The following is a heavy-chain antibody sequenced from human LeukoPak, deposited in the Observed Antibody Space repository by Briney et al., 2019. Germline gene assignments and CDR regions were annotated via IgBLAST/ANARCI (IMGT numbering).Heavy chain of an antibody. J-gene: IGHJ3*02. V-gene: IGHV4-30-2*01. CDR3: ARTPSPPGGGNDAFDI. D-gene: IGHD3-16*01. CDR2: IYHSGST. CDR1: GGSISGGGYS. Sequence: PSETLSLTCAVSGGSISGGGYSWSWIRQPPGKGLEWIGYIYHSGSTYYNPSLKSRVTISVDRSKNQFSLKLSSVTAADTAVYYCARTPSPPGGGNDAFDIWGQGTMVTVSS.